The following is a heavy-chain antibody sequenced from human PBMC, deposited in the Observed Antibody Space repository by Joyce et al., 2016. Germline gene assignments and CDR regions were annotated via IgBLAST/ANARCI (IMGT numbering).Heavy chain of an antibody. CDR1: SNFA. CDR2: MSYSGSNK. J-gene: IGHJ4*02. CDR3: ARDMLSGLDY. Sequence: SNFAMSWVRQAPGKGLEWVASMSYSGSNKYYADSVKGRFTISKDNSKSTLYLQMNGLRPEDTAMYYCARDMLSGLDYWGQGTLVTVSS. V-gene: IGHV3-30-3*01. D-gene: IGHD3-10*02.